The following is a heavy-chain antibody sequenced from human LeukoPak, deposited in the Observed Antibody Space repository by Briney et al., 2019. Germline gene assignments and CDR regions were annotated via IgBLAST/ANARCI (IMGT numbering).Heavy chain of an antibody. CDR3: AREVGRGFDY. CDR2: ISGYNGNT. CDR1: GYTLTSNG. Sequence: AAVKSFCSTSGYTLTSNGISWVRQAHGQGLEWRGWISGYNGNTNYEKKVQGRVTMTTDTSTNTAYMALRSLRSDDTAVYYCAREVGRGFDYWGQGTLVNVSS. J-gene: IGHJ4*02. D-gene: IGHD1-26*01. V-gene: IGHV1-18*01.